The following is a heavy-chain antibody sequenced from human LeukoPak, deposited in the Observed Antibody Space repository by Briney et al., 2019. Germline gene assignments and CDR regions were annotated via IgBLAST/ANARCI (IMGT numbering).Heavy chain of an antibody. CDR3: ARGTGYSVFDI. Sequence: GGSLRLSCAASGFTFSSYWMHWVRQAPGKGLVWVSRINSDGSITTYADSVRGRFTISRDNAKSTLYLQMNSLRAEDTAVYYCARGTGYSVFDIWGQGTMVTVSS. V-gene: IGHV3-74*01. CDR1: GFTFSSYW. J-gene: IGHJ3*02. D-gene: IGHD1-26*01. CDR2: INSDGSIT.